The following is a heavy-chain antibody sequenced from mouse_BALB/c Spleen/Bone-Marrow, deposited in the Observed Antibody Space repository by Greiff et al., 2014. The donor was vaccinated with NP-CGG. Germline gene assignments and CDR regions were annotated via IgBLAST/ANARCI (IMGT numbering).Heavy chain of an antibody. Sequence: VQLQQSGPSLVKPSQTLSLTCSVTGYSITSGYWNWIRKFPGNKLEYMGYISYSGSTYYSPYLKSRISITRDTSTNQDYLQLNTVTTEDTATYYCASYKDYDFDYWGQGTTLTVSS. J-gene: IGHJ2*01. CDR3: ASYKDYDFDY. CDR2: ISYSGST. CDR1: GYSITSGY. D-gene: IGHD2-4*01. V-gene: IGHV3-8*02.